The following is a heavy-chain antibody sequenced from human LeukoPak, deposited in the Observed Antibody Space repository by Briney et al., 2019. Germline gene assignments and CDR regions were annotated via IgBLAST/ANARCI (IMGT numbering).Heavy chain of an antibody. CDR1: GGSISSYY. CDR3: ARDGDYGSPYGS. J-gene: IGHJ5*02. Sequence: KPSETLSLTCTVSGGSISSYYWSWIRQPAGKGLEWIGRVFTSGYTNYNPSLKSRVSISLDTSENQFSLKLTSVTAADTAMYYCARDGDYGSPYGSWGQGILVTVSS. D-gene: IGHD3-10*01. CDR2: VFTSGYT. V-gene: IGHV4-4*07.